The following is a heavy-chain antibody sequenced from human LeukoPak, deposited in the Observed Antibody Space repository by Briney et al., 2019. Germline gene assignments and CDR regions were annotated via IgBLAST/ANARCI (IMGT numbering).Heavy chain of an antibody. CDR3: ARAGGYDSDY. CDR2: ISAYHDNT. CDR1: GYTFTNYG. Sequence: ASVKVSCKASGYTFTNYGVTWVRQAPGQGLEWMGWISAYHDNTNYAQRLHGRVTITTDTSTSTAYMELRSLRSDDTAVYYCARAGGYDSDYWGQGTLVTVSS. J-gene: IGHJ4*02. V-gene: IGHV1-18*01. D-gene: IGHD5-12*01.